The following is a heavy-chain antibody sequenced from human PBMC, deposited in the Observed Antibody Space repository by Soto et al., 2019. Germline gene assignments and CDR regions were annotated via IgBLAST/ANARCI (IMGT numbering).Heavy chain of an antibody. V-gene: IGHV3-33*01. CDR1: GFTFSSYG. CDR2: IWYDGSNK. Sequence: QVQLVESGGGVVQPGRSLRLSCAASGFTFSSYGMHWVRQAPGKGLEWVAVIWYDGSNKYYADSVKGRFTISRDNSKNXLXLXXNSLRAEDTAVYYCARALGYCSGGSCYLGAEYFQHWGQGTLVTVSS. D-gene: IGHD2-15*01. CDR3: ARALGYCSGGSCYLGAEYFQH. J-gene: IGHJ1*01.